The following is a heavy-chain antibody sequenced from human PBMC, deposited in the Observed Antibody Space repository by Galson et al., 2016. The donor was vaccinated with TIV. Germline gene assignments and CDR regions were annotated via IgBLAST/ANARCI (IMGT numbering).Heavy chain of an antibody. V-gene: IGHV3-23*01. CDR2: ISGSGDNT. CDR1: GFTFANYA. CDR3: AKDCRGSGYFLDY. J-gene: IGHJ4*02. D-gene: IGHD3-22*01. Sequence: SLRLSCAASGFTFANYAMNWVRQAPGKGLEWVAVISGSGDNTYYADSVKGRFTISRDNSKNTLYLQMSSLRAEDTAVYYCAKDCRGSGYFLDYWGQGTLVTVSS.